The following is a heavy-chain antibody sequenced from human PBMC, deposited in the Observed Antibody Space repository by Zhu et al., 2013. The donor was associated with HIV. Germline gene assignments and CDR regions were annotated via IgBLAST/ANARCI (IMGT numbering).Heavy chain of an antibody. J-gene: IGHJ4*02. V-gene: IGHV1-2*02. CDR3: ARGGTRGYSYGLEY. CDR2: INPDSGGT. D-gene: IGHD5-18*01. CDR1: GYIFTSYG. Sequence: LVQSGDEVKKPGASVKVSCKASGYIFTSYGISWVRQAPGQGLEWMGWINPDSGGTKYAQKFQGRVTMTRDTSITTAYMELSSLRSDDTALYYCARGGTRGYSYGLEYWGQGTLVTVSS.